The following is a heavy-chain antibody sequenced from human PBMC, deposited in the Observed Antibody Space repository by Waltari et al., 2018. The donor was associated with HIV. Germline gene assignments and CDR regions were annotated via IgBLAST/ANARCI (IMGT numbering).Heavy chain of an antibody. CDR2: VRYDGINK. CDR3: ARDPSPPILYDILTGYYFDY. V-gene: IGHV3-30*02. CDR1: GFTFTTYA. Sequence: QVQLVESGGGVVQPGGSLRLSCAASGFTFTTYAMHWVRQAPGKGLEWVAFVRYDGINKYYADSVKGRFTISRDNSKNTLYLQMNSLRADDTAVYYCARDPSPPILYDILTGYYFDYWGQGTLVTVSS. D-gene: IGHD3-9*01. J-gene: IGHJ4*02.